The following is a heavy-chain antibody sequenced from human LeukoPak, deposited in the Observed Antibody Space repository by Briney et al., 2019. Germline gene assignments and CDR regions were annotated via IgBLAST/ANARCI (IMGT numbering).Heavy chain of an antibody. D-gene: IGHD5-18*01. J-gene: IGHJ4*02. V-gene: IGHV3-23*01. CDR3: AKDGRGYSYGYGSHFDY. CDR1: GFTFSSYA. CDR2: ISGSGGSK. Sequence: GGSLRLSCAASGFTFSSYAMSWVRQAPGKGLEWVSAISGSGGSKYYADSVKGRFTISRDNSKNTLYLQMNSLRAEDTAVYYCAKDGRGYSYGYGSHFDYRGQGTLVTVSS.